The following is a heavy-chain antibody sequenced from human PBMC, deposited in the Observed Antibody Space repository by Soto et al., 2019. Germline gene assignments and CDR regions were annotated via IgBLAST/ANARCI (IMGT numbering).Heavy chain of an antibody. V-gene: IGHV3-23*04. Sequence: VQLVESGGGLVQPGGSLRLSCAASGFRLSDSAVSWVRQAPGKGLEWVSSLTVTGDSAFYSDSVKGRFTISRDISKSTLYLQMNSLRAADTAVYYCAKNACSYPACYPYYYYVDVWGRITTVTVSS. J-gene: IGHJ6*03. CDR1: GFRLSDSA. CDR3: AKNACSYPACYPYYYYVDV. D-gene: IGHD2-15*01. CDR2: LTVTGDSA.